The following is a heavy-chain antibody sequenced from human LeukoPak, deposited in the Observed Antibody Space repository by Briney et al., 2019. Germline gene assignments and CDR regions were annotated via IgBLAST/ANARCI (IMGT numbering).Heavy chain of an antibody. Sequence: KASETLSLTCTVSGGSISSSSYYWGWIRQPPGKELEWIGSIYYSGSTYYNPSLKSRVTISVDTSKNQFSLKLSSVTAADTAVYYCAVPGDDSSGYPTIDYWGQGTLVTVPS. J-gene: IGHJ4*02. V-gene: IGHV4-39*07. CDR2: IYYSGST. CDR3: AVPGDDSSGYPTIDY. D-gene: IGHD3-22*01. CDR1: GGSISSSSYY.